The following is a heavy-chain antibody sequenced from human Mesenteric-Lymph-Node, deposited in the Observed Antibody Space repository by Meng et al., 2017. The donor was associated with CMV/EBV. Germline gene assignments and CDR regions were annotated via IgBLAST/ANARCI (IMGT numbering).Heavy chain of an antibody. Sequence: GESLKISCAASRFTFNGYWMNWVRQAPGKGLVWVSRINDDGSSTNYADSVKGRFTLSRDNAKNTLYLQMNSLRAEDTAVYYCAREQREFCTGPTCPSRWFDPWGQGTLVTVSS. CDR3: AREQREFCTGPTCPSRWFDP. CDR1: RFTFNGYW. V-gene: IGHV3-74*01. D-gene: IGHD2/OR15-2a*01. CDR2: INDDGSST. J-gene: IGHJ5*02.